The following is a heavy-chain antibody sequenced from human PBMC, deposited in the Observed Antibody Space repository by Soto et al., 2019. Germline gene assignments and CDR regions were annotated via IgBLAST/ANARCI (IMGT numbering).Heavy chain of an antibody. CDR2: ISSSSSYI. D-gene: IGHD3-16*01. CDR1: GFTFSSYS. CDR3: ARGSDDYIWGSLPADY. V-gene: IGHV3-21*01. Sequence: EVQLVESGGGLVKPGGSLRLSCAASGFTFSSYSMNWVRQAPGKGQEWVSSISSSSSYIYYADSVKGRFTISRDNAKNSLYLPMHSLRAQDTAVYYCARGSDDYIWGSLPADYWGQGTLVTVSS. J-gene: IGHJ4*02.